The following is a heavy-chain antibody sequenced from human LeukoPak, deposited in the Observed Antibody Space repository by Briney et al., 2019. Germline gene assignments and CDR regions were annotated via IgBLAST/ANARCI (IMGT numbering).Heavy chain of an antibody. CDR3: ARGFVVVTENFDY. V-gene: IGHV3-30*04. Sequence: GGSLRLSCATSGFTFSTSAMHWVRQAPGKGLEWVAVISYDGSNKYYADSVKGRFTISRDNSKNTLFLQMNSLRAEDTAVYYCARGFVVVTENFDYWGQGTLVTVSS. D-gene: IGHD2-21*02. CDR1: GFTFSTSA. J-gene: IGHJ4*02. CDR2: ISYDGSNK.